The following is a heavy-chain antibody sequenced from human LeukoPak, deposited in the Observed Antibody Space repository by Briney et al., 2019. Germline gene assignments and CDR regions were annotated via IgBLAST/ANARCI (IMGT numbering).Heavy chain of an antibody. CDR3: ARDGIVGASWLWID. Sequence: KPSETLSLTCTVSGGSISSSSYYWGWIRQPPGKGLEWIGSIYHSGSTYYNPSLKSRVTISVDTSKNQFSLKLSSVTAADTAVYYCARDGIVGASWLWIDWGQGTLVTVSS. V-gene: IGHV4-39*07. CDR1: GGSISSSSYY. CDR2: IYHSGST. D-gene: IGHD1-26*01. J-gene: IGHJ4*02.